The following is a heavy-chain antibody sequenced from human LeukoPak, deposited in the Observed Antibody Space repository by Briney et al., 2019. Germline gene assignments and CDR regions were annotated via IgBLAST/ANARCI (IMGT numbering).Heavy chain of an antibody. D-gene: IGHD1-20*01. CDR2: ISGSGAGT. V-gene: IGHV3-23*01. CDR3: AKENNWNDGRFNYFDY. CDR1: GFTFSSYA. Sequence: PGGSLRLSCAASGFTFSSYAMTWVRQAPGKGLKWVSTISGSGAGTYYADSVKGRFTISRDNSKNTLYLQMNGLRAEDTAVYYCAKENNWNDGRFNYFDYWGQGTLVTVSS. J-gene: IGHJ4*02.